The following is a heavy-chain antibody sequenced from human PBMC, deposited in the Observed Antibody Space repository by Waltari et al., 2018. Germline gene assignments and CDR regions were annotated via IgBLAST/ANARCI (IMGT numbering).Heavy chain of an antibody. CDR3: TRGPFHYYDSSGYYFSYYGMDV. V-gene: IGHV3-49*03. D-gene: IGHD3-22*01. CDR2: IRSKDYGGTT. Sequence: EVQLVESGGGLVQPGRSLRLSCTASGFTFGDYAMSWFRQAPGKGLEWVGFIRSKDYGGTTEYASSVKGRFTIQRDDSTSIAYLQMNSMKTEDTAVYYCTRGPFHYYDSSGYYFSYYGMDVWCQGTTVTVSS. J-gene: IGHJ6*02. CDR1: GFTFGDYA.